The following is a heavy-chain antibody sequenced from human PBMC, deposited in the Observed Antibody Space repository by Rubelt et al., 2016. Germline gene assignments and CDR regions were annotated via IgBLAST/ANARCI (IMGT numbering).Heavy chain of an antibody. Sequence: QVQLQESGPGLVKPSETLSLTCTDSGGSISSYYWSWIRQPPGKGLEWIGSVYHSGNTNYNPSLKSRVTISVDTSRNQFPLELSSVTAAVTAVYYCVRQDYGDVKYRAVDIWGQGTMVTVSS. CDR1: GGSISSYY. D-gene: IGHD4-17*01. CDR3: VRQDYGDVKYRAVDI. CDR2: VYHSGNT. V-gene: IGHV4-59*08. J-gene: IGHJ3*02.